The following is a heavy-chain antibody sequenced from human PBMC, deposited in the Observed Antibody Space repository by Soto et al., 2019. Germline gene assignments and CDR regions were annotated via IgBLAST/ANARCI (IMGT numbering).Heavy chain of an antibody. J-gene: IGHJ5*02. Sequence: XGSLRLSCASSVFTFSSYWMSCVRHAPGKWLEWVANIKQDGSEKYYVDSVKGRFTISRDNVKNSLYLQMNSLRAEDTAVYYCARGGRVRGVTRPYNWFDPWGQGTLVTVSS. CDR2: IKQDGSEK. CDR1: VFTFSSYW. CDR3: ARGGRVRGVTRPYNWFDP. D-gene: IGHD3-10*01. V-gene: IGHV3-7*03.